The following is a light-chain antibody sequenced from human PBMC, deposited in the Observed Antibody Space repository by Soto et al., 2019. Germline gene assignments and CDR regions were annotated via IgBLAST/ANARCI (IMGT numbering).Light chain of an antibody. J-gene: IGKJ1*01. CDR2: AAS. V-gene: IGKV3-20*01. CDR3: QQYGSSVTWT. CDR1: QSVTSNY. Sequence: EVVLTQSPGTVSLSPGERATLSCRASQSVTSNYLAWYQQKPGQAPRLLIYAASSRATGISDRFSGSGSGTDVTLSISRLEPEDCAGYYCQQYGSSVTWTFGQGTKVESK.